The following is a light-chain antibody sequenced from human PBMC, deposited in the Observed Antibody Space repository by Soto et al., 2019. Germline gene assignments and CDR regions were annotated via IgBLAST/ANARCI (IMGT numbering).Light chain of an antibody. V-gene: IGLV7-46*01. CDR1: TGPVTSGHL. CDR2: DTT. CDR3: LLSYSGARV. J-gene: IGLJ1*01. Sequence: QAVVTQEPSLTVSPGGTVTLTCGSSTGPVTSGHLPSWFQQKPGQAPRTLIYDTTTKHSWTPARFSGSLLGGKAALTLSGAQPEDEADYYCLLSYSGARVFGTGTKVTVL.